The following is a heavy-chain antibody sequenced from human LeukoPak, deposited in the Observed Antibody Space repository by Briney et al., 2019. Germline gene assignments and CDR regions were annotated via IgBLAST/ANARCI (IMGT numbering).Heavy chain of an antibody. V-gene: IGHV3-48*03. CDR1: GFTFSSYE. D-gene: IGHD5-24*01. J-gene: IGHJ6*02. CDR3: ARGGTRAGYVLYYYYYGMDV. CDR2: ISSSGSTI. Sequence: GGSLRLSCAASGFTFSSYEMNWVRQAPGKGLEWVSYISSSGSTIYYADSVKGRFTISRDNAKNSLYPQMNSLRAEDTAVYYCARGGTRAGYVLYYYYYGMDVWGQGTTVTVSS.